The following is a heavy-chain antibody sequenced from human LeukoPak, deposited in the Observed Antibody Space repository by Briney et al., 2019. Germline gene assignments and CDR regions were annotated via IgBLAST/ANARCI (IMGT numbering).Heavy chain of an antibody. CDR1: GGTFSSYA. D-gene: IGHD3-22*01. CDR2: ISAYNGNT. Sequence: ASVKVSCKASGGTFSSYAISWVRQAPGQGLEWMGWISAYNGNTNYAQKLQGRVTMTTDTSTSTAYMELRSLRSDDTAVYYCARVGDDSSGYLNWFDPWGQGTLVTVSS. V-gene: IGHV1-18*01. J-gene: IGHJ5*02. CDR3: ARVGDDSSGYLNWFDP.